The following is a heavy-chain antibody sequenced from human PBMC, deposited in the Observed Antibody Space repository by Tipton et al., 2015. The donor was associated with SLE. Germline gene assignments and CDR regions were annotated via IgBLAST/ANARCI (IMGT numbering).Heavy chain of an antibody. J-gene: IGHJ6*04. CDR3: VSHRGVDGDYPMDV. Sequence: SLRLSCAASGFTFSSYAMSWVRQAPGKGLEWVSVVSGTGFTYYADSVKGRFTISRDNSKNTVYLQMNSLRAEDTAKYFRVSHRGVDGDYPMDVWGKGTTVTVSS. CDR2: VSGTGFT. V-gene: IGHV3-23*01. D-gene: IGHD4-17*01. CDR1: GFTFSSYA.